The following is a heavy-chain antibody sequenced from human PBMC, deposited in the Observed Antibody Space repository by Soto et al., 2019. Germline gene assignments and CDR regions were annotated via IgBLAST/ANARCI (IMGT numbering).Heavy chain of an antibody. CDR3: ASDALRFLEWPVLGT. J-gene: IGHJ5*02. CDR1: GDSISSGGYY. Sequence: SETLSLTCTVSGDSISSGGYYWSWIRQLPGKGLEWIGYIYNGRTYYNPSLESRVTISVDTSKNQFSLKLSSVTAADTAIYYCASDALRFLEWPVLGTWGQGILVTVSS. D-gene: IGHD3-3*01. V-gene: IGHV4-31*02. CDR2: IYNGRT.